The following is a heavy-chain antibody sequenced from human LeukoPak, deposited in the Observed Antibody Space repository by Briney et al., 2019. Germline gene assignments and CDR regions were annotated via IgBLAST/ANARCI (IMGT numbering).Heavy chain of an antibody. V-gene: IGHV4-59*12. Sequence: SETLSLTCTVSGGSISNYYWSWIRQPPGKGLEWIGSIYYSGSTYYNPSLKSRVTISVDTSKNQFSLKLSSVTAADTAVYYCARVGGRAAAGTGSWFDPWGQGTLVTVSS. CDR3: ARVGGRAAAGTGSWFDP. D-gene: IGHD6-13*01. J-gene: IGHJ5*02. CDR1: GGSISNYY. CDR2: IYYSGST.